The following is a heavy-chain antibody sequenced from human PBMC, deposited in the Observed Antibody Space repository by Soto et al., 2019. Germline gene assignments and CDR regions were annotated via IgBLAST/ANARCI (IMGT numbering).Heavy chain of an antibody. Sequence: EVQLVESGGGLVQPGGSLRLSCEASGFTFRNYDMHWVRQGTGKGLEWVSGISAAGDPDYADSVEGRFTISRENAQYSFFLQMNSLRVGDTAVYYCARAGRDFYGLGVWGQGTTVIVSS. CDR3: ARAGRDFYGLGV. CDR2: ISAAGDP. V-gene: IGHV3-13*05. CDR1: GFTFRNYD. J-gene: IGHJ6*02.